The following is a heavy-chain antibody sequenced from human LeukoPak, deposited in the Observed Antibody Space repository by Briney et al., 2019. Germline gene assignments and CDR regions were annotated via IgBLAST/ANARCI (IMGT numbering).Heavy chain of an antibody. J-gene: IGHJ4*02. Sequence: GGSLRLSCAASGFTFSSYSMNWVRQAPGKGLEWVSSISSSSSYIYYADSVKGRFTISRDNAKNSLYLQMNSLRAEDTAVYYCARDFKSEYYDSSVFFDYWGQGTLVTVSS. V-gene: IGHV3-21*01. D-gene: IGHD3-22*01. CDR1: GFTFSSYS. CDR2: ISSSSSYI. CDR3: ARDFKSEYYDSSVFFDY.